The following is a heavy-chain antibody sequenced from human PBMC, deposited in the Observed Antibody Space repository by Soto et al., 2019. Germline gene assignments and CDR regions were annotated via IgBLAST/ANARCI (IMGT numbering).Heavy chain of an antibody. D-gene: IGHD6-6*01. CDR3: VRGTGRVYQLVY. V-gene: IGHV1-69*01. Sequence: QVPLVQSGAEIKRPGSSVKISCEGSGATFNMYAIAWVRQAPGQGLEWMGGLDPMFGSPKNARNSEGRVTITEDEPTSTCYLDIRSLKYEGPAMYYSVRGTGRVYQLVYWGQGRLLTVS. J-gene: IGHJ4*02. CDR2: LDPMFGSP. CDR1: GATFNMYA.